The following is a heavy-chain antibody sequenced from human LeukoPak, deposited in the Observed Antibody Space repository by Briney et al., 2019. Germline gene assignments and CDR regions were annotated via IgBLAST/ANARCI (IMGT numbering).Heavy chain of an antibody. J-gene: IGHJ4*02. D-gene: IGHD2-2*01. Sequence: TGGSLRLSCAASGFTLITYEMNRVRQAPGKGLEWVSYISSSGSTKNYADSVKGRFTISRDNAENSVSLQMNSLRAEDTAVYYCARRYCSSTSCTLDYWGQGTLVTVSS. CDR2: ISSSGSTK. CDR1: GFTLITYE. V-gene: IGHV3-48*03. CDR3: ARRYCSSTSCTLDY.